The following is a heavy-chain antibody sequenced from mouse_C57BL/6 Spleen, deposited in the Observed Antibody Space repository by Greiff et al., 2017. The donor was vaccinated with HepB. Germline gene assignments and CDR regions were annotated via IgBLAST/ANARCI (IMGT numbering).Heavy chain of an antibody. J-gene: IGHJ4*01. CDR1: GYTFTDYN. D-gene: IGHD2-4*01. CDR3: ARGLYYDYDGYAMDY. CDR2: INPNNGGT. V-gene: IGHV1-22*01. Sequence: VQLQQSGPELVKPGASVKMSCKASGYTFTDYNMHWVKQSHGKSLEWIGYINPNNGGTSYNQKFKGKATLTVNKSSSTAYMELRSLTSEDSAVYYCARGLYYDYDGYAMDYWGQGTSVTVSS.